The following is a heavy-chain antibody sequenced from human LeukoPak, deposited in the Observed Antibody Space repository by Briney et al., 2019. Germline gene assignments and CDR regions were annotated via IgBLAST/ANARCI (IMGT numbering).Heavy chain of an antibody. CDR1: GFTFDDYG. J-gene: IGHJ4*02. D-gene: IGHD6-19*01. V-gene: IGHV3-20*04. CDR2: INWNGGST. Sequence: AGGSLRLSWAASGFTFDDYGMSWVRQAPGKGLEWVSGINWNGGSTGYADSVKGRFTISRDNSKNTLYLQMNSLRAEDTAVYSCAKDQWLVLDYWGQGTLVTVSS. CDR3: AKDQWLVLDY.